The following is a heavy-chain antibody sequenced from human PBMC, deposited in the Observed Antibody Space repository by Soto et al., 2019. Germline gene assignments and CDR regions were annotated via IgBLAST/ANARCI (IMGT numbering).Heavy chain of an antibody. J-gene: IGHJ6*02. CDR2: INPKSGGT. Sequence: ASVKFSCKASGYSFTEYHIHWVRQAPGQGLEWLGRINPKSGGTSTAQKFQGWVTMTRDRSISTVYMELTRLRSDDTAVYFCARGHSTDCSNGVCSFFYNHEMDVWGQGTTVTVSS. CDR1: GYSFTEYH. CDR3: ARGHSTDCSNGVCSFFYNHEMDV. V-gene: IGHV1-2*04. D-gene: IGHD2-8*01.